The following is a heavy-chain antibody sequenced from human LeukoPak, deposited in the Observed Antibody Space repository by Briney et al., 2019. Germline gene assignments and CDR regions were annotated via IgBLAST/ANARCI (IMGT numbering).Heavy chain of an antibody. V-gene: IGHV3-53*01. D-gene: IGHD6-19*01. J-gene: IGHJ4*02. CDR1: GFTFSSYA. CDR3: ARDKGAGKYYFDY. CDR2: IYSGGST. Sequence: GGSLRLSCAASGFTFSSYAMSWVRQAPGKGLEWVSVIYSGGSTFYADTVKGRFTISRDNSKNTLYLQMTSLRAEDTAVYYCARDKGAGKYYFDYWGQGTLVTVSS.